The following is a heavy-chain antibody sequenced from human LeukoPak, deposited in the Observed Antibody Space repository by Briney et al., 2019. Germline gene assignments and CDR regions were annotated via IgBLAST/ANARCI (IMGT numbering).Heavy chain of an antibody. CDR3: AKDEELLRTYYYMDV. D-gene: IGHD1-7*01. Sequence: GGSLRLSCAASGFTFSSYAMSWVRQAPGKGLEWVSAISGSGGSTYYADSVKGRFTISRDNSKNTLYLQMNSLGAEDTAVYYCAKDEELLRTYYYMDVWGKGTTVTVSS. V-gene: IGHV3-23*01. CDR2: ISGSGGST. CDR1: GFTFSSYA. J-gene: IGHJ6*03.